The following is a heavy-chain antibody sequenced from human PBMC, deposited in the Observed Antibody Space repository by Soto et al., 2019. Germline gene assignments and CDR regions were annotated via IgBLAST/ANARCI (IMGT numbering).Heavy chain of an antibody. J-gene: IGHJ5*02. Sequence: GASVKVSCKASGYTFTSYGISWVRQAPGQGLEWMGWISAYNGNTNYAQKLQGRVTMTTDTSTSTAYMELRSLRSDDTAVYYCARVPGYYYDSSGYYRGWFDPWGQGTLVTVSS. CDR3: ARVPGYYYDSSGYYRGWFDP. CDR2: ISAYNGNT. CDR1: GYTFTSYG. D-gene: IGHD3-22*01. V-gene: IGHV1-18*04.